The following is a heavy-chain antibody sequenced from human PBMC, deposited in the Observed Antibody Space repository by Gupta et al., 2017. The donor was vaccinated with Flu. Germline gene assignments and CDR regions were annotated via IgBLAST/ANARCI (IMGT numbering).Heavy chain of an antibody. CDR3: ARDQLVPPYYDSSGYYFDY. D-gene: IGHD3-22*01. J-gene: IGHJ4*02. V-gene: IGHV3-33*01. Sequence: QVQLVESGGGVVQPGRSLRLSCAASGFTFSSYAMHWVRQAPGKGLEWVAVIWYDGSNKYYADSVKGRFTISRDNSKNTLYLQMNSLRAEDTAVYYCARDQLVPPYYDSSGYYFDYWGQGTLVTVSS. CDR1: GFTFSSYA. CDR2: IWYDGSNK.